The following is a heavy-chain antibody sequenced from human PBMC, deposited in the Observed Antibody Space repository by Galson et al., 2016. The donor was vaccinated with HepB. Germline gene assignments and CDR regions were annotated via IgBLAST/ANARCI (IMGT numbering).Heavy chain of an antibody. V-gene: IGHV1-2*04. J-gene: IGHJ6*02. CDR1: GYPFPSYG. CDR3: ARSYCSDSGCFPHGMDV. D-gene: IGHD2-15*01. CDR2: INPHSGGT. Sequence: SVKVSCKASGYPFPSYGITWVRQAPGQGLEWMGWINPHSGGTNYAQKCQGWVTISRDSSISTAYMELRGLKSDDTAVYYCARSYCSDSGCFPHGMDVWGQGTTVTVSS.